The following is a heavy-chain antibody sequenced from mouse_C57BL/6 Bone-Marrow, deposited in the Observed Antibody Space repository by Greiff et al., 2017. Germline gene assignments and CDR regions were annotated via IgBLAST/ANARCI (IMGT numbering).Heavy chain of an antibody. J-gene: IGHJ3*01. CDR1: GYSITSGYY. D-gene: IGHD2-1*01. CDR2: ISYDGSN. CDR3: AREGKN. V-gene: IGHV3-6*01. Sequence: EVKLQESGPGLVKPSQSLSLTCSVTGYSITSGYYWNWIRQFPGNKLEWMGYISYDGSNNYNPSLKNRISITRDTSKNQFFLKLNSVTTEDTATYYCAREGKNWGQGTLVTVSA.